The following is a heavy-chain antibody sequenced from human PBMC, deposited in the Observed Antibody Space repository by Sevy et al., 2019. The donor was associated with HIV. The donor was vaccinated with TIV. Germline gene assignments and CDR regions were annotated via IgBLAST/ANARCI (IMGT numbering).Heavy chain of an antibody. CDR2: ISYDGSNQ. J-gene: IGHJ4*02. V-gene: IGHV3-30-3*01. CDR1: GFTISSYA. Sequence: GGSLRLSCAASGFTISSYAMHWVRQAPGKGLEWVAVISYDGSNQYYADSVKGRFTISRDNSKNTLYLQMNSLRPEDTAVYYCARGSGWRRTVTTGSDYFDYWGQGTLVTVSS. CDR3: ARGSGWRRTVTTGSDYFDY. D-gene: IGHD4-4*01.